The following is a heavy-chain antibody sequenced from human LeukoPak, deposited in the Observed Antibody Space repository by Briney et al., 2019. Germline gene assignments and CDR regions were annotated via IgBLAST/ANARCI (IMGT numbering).Heavy chain of an antibody. V-gene: IGHV4-34*01. CDR3: ARGAPYYFDY. Sequence: PSETLSLTCAVYGGSLSGYYWSWIRQPPGKGLEWIGEINHSGSTNYNPSLKSRVTISVDTSKNQFSLKLSSVTAADTAVYYCARGAPYYFDYWGQGTLVTVSS. J-gene: IGHJ4*02. CDR1: GGSLSGYY. CDR2: INHSGST.